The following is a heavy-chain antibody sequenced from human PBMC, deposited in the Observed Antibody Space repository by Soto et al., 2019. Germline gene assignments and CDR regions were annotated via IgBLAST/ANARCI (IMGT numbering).Heavy chain of an antibody. D-gene: IGHD2-21*02. J-gene: IGHJ4*02. CDR1: GFTFSSYA. Sequence: GGSLRLSCAASGFTFSSYAMSWVRQAPGKGLEWVSAISGSGGSTYYADSVKGRFTISRDNSKNKLYLKMNSLRAEDTAVYYSAKAGPYCGGYCYSPCDYWGQGTRVTVSS. V-gene: IGHV3-23*01. CDR3: AKAGPYCGGYCYSPCDY. CDR2: ISGSGGST.